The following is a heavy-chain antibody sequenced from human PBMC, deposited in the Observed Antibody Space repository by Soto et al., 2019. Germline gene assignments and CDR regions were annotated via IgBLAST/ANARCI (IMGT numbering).Heavy chain of an antibody. V-gene: IGHV3-7*01. CDR2: IKQDGSEK. CDR1: GFTFSSYW. Sequence: PGGSLRLSCAASGFTFSSYWMSWVRQAPGKGLEWVANIKQDGSEKWYVDSVKGRFTISRDNAKKSLYLQMNSLRVEDTAVYFCGRDPPVAGPRGVAMDVWGQGTTVTVS. CDR3: GRDPPVAGPRGVAMDV. D-gene: IGHD6-19*01. J-gene: IGHJ6*02.